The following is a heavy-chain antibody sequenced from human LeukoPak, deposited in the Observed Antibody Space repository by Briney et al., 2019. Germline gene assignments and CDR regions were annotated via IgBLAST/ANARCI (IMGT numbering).Heavy chain of an antibody. Sequence: RASVKVSCKASGGTFSSYAISWVRQAPGQGLEWMGGIIPIFGTANYAQKFQGRVTITADESTSTAYMELSSLRSDDTAVYYCARDYHHVLTGNFYYVMDVWGQGTTVTVSS. CDR2: IIPIFGTA. CDR1: GGTFSSYA. V-gene: IGHV1-69*13. J-gene: IGHJ6*02. CDR3: ARDYHHVLTGNFYYVMDV. D-gene: IGHD3-9*01.